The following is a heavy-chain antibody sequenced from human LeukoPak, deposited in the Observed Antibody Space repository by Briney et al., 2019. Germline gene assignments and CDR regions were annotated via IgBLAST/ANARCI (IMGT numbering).Heavy chain of an antibody. V-gene: IGHV3-7*03. CDR3: ARDRITMVRGLLTYFDY. CDR1: GFTFSSYW. D-gene: IGHD3-10*01. J-gene: IGHJ4*02. Sequence: GGSLRLSCAASGFTFSSYWMSWVRQAPGKGLEWVSNIKQDGSEKYYVDSVKGRFTISRDNAKNSLYLKMNSLRAEDTAVYYCARDRITMVRGLLTYFDYWGQGTLVTVSS. CDR2: IKQDGSEK.